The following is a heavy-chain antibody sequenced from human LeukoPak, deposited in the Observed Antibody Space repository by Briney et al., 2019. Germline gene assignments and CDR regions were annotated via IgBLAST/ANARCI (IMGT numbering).Heavy chain of an antibody. V-gene: IGHV4-39*01. D-gene: IGHD6-13*01. CDR3: ARLWYLPQYYCDY. CDR1: GGSMTISTDY. CDR2: IHFTGKT. Sequence: SETLSLTCTVSGGSMTISTDYWAWVRQPPGKGLEWIGAIHFTGKTYYNVPLKSRVTISIDTSKNQFSLNLTSVTAADTAVYYCARLWYLPQYYCDYWGLGSLVTVSS. J-gene: IGHJ4*02.